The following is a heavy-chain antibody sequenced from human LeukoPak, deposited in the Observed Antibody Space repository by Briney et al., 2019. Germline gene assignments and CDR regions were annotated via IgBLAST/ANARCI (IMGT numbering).Heavy chain of an antibody. D-gene: IGHD6-13*01. Sequence: GGSLRLSCAASGFTFSSYSMNWVRQAPGKGLEWVSSISSSSSYIYYADSVKGRFTISRDNAKNSLYLQMNSRRAEDTAVYYCARSDTYSSSWPFDYWGQGTLVTVSS. V-gene: IGHV3-21*01. CDR2: ISSSSSYI. J-gene: IGHJ4*02. CDR3: ARSDTYSSSWPFDY. CDR1: GFTFSSYS.